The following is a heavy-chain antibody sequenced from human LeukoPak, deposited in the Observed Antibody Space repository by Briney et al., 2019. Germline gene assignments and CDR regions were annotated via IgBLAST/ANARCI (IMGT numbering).Heavy chain of an antibody. CDR1: GFTFSSYW. J-gene: IGHJ4*02. D-gene: IGHD3-16*01. CDR2: IKQDGSEK. CDR3: AKAGLGGVILYYFDY. Sequence: GGSLRLSCAASGFTFSSYWMSWVRQAPGKGLEWVADIKQDGSEKYYVDSVKGRFTISRDNAKNSLYLQMNSLRAEDTAVYYCAKAGLGGVILYYFDYWGQGTLVTVSS. V-gene: IGHV3-7*03.